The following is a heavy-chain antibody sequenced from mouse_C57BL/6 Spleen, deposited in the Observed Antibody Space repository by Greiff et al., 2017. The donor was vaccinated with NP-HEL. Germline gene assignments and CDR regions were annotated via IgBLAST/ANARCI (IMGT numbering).Heavy chain of an antibody. CDR2: IRNKANGYTT. CDR1: GFTFTDYY. CDR3: ARSHLYGNYDY. D-gene: IGHD2-1*01. J-gene: IGHJ2*01. V-gene: IGHV7-3*01. Sequence: EVMLVESGGGLVQPGGSLSLSCAASGFTFTDYYMSWVRQPPGKALEWLGFIRNKANGYTTEYSASVKGRFTISRDNSQSILYLQMNALRAEDSATYYCARSHLYGNYDYWGQGTTLTVSS.